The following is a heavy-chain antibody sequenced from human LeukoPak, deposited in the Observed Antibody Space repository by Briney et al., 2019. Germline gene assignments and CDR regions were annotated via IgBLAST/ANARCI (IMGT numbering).Heavy chain of an antibody. CDR3: ARDLCSSTSCYENWFDP. D-gene: IGHD2-2*01. CDR1: SYTFTSYG. V-gene: IGHV1-18*01. J-gene: IGHJ5*02. CDR2: ISAYNGNT. Sequence: ASVKVSCKASSYTFTSYGISWVRQAPGQGLEGMGWISAYNGNTNYAQKLQGRVTMTTDTSTSTAYMELRSLRSDDTAVYYCARDLCSSTSCYENWFDPWGQGTLVTVSS.